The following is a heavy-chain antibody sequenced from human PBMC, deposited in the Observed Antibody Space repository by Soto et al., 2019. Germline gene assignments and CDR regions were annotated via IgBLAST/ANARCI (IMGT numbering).Heavy chain of an antibody. J-gene: IGHJ4*02. CDR1: GFTFSSYA. D-gene: IGHD5-12*01. V-gene: IGHV3-30-3*01. CDR3: ARDTADIVATNFDY. Sequence: GGSLRLSCAASGFTFSSYAMHWVRQAPGKGLEWVAVISYDGSNKYYADSVKGRFTISRDNSKNTLYLQMNSLRAEDTAVHYCARDTADIVATNFDYWGKGTLVTVSS. CDR2: ISYDGSNK.